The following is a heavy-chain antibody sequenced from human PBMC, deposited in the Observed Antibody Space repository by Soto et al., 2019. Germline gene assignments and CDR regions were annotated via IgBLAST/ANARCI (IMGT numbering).Heavy chain of an antibody. CDR2: IYYSGST. CDR3: ARETRSSGWEFDY. V-gene: IGHV4-30-4*01. J-gene: IGHJ4*02. Sequence: SETLSLTCTVSGGSISSGDYYWSWIRQPPGKGLEWIGYIYYSGSTYYNPSLKSRVTISVDTSKNQFSLKLSSVTAADTAVYYCARETRSSGWEFDYWGQGTLVTVSS. CDR1: GGSISSGDYY. D-gene: IGHD6-19*01.